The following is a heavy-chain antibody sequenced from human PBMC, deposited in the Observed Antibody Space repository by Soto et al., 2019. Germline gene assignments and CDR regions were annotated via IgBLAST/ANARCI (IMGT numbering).Heavy chain of an antibody. Sequence: GGSLRLSCAASGFTFDYYAMTWVRLAPGKGLEWVSAISGSGVSTYYADSVKGRFTISRDNSRDTLYLQMDSLRADDTAIYYCAKDRAGNLYFDYWGQGTLVTVS. CDR3: AKDRAGNLYFDY. V-gene: IGHV3-23*01. CDR1: GFTFDYYA. CDR2: ISGSGVST. J-gene: IGHJ4*02.